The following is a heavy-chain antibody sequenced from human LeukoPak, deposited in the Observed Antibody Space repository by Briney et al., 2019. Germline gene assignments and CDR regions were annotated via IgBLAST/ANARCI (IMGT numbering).Heavy chain of an antibody. J-gene: IGHJ1*01. CDR3: AKGGLFSAAGTSEYFQH. CDR2: IWYDGSNK. V-gene: IGHV3-33*06. Sequence: GGSLRLSCAASGFTFSSYGMHWVRQAPGKGLEWVAVIWYDGSNKYYADSVKGRFTISRDNSKNTLYLQMNSLRAEDTAVYYCAKGGLFSAAGTSEYFQHWGQGTLVTVSS. CDR1: GFTFSSYG. D-gene: IGHD6-13*01.